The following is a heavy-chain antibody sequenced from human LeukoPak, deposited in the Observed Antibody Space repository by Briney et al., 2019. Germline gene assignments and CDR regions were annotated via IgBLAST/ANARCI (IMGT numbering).Heavy chain of an antibody. J-gene: IGHJ1*01. D-gene: IGHD3-22*01. CDR1: GGSIRSSYYY. V-gene: IGHV4-39*01. CDR3: ARGAPRAYSSGYFRIPGAQYFQH. CDR2: IYDSGST. Sequence: PSETLSLTCTVSGGSIRSSYYYWGWIRQPPGKGLEWIGSIYDSGSTYYNPSLKSRVTISVDTSKNQFSLKLNSVTAADTAVYYCARGAPRAYSSGYFRIPGAQYFQHWGQGTLVTVSS.